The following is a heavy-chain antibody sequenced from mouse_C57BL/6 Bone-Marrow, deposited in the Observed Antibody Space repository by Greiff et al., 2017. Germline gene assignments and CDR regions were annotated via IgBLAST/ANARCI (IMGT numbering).Heavy chain of an antibody. D-gene: IGHD1-1*01. CDR3: SLRWPYWYFDF. Sequence: VQLKQSGPGLVKPSQSLSLTCSVTGYSITSGYYWNWIRQFPGNKLEWMGYISYDGSNKYNPSLKNRISITRDTSKNQFFLKLNSVTTEDTATSYCSLRWPYWYFDFWGTGPTVTVSS. V-gene: IGHV3-6*01. CDR1: GYSITSGYY. CDR2: ISYDGSN. J-gene: IGHJ1*03.